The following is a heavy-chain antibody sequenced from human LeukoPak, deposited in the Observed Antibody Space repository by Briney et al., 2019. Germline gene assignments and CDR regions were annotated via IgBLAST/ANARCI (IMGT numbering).Heavy chain of an antibody. Sequence: GGSLRLSCAASGFTFSDYYMSWIRQAPGKGLEWVSYISSSGSTIYYADSVKGRFTISRDNAKNSLYLQMNSLRAEDTAVYCCARVPLVVVPAAVYYYYYGMDVWGQGTTVTVSS. CDR2: ISSSGSTI. CDR1: GFTFSDYY. V-gene: IGHV3-11*01. CDR3: ARVPLVVVPAAVYYYYYGMDV. J-gene: IGHJ6*02. D-gene: IGHD2-2*01.